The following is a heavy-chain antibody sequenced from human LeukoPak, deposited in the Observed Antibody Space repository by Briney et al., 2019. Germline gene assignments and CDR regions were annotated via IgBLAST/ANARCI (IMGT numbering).Heavy chain of an antibody. D-gene: IGHD3-10*01. Sequence: GGSLRLSCAASGFTFSSYAMSWVRQAPGKGLEWVAFIRYDGSNKYYADSVKGRFTISRDNSKNTLYLQMNSLRAEDTAVYDCAKDRGAAAGYFDYWGQGTLVTVSS. V-gene: IGHV3-30*02. CDR1: GFTFSSYA. CDR3: AKDRGAAAGYFDY. J-gene: IGHJ4*02. CDR2: IRYDGSNK.